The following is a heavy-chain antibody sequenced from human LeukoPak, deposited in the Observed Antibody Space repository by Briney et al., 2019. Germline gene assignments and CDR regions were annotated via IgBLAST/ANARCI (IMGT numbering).Heavy chain of an antibody. J-gene: IGHJ5*02. CDR3: AGTRYCSSANCQTTAP. V-gene: IGHV4-59*01. D-gene: IGHD2-2*01. Sequence: SETLSLACTVSGGSMTSYYWSWIRQPPGKGLEWIGYIYYSGSTRYNSSLKSRVTISVDTSKNQFSLKLSSVTAADTAVYYCAGTRYCSSANCQTTAPWGQGTLVTVSS. CDR1: GGSMTSYY. CDR2: IYYSGST.